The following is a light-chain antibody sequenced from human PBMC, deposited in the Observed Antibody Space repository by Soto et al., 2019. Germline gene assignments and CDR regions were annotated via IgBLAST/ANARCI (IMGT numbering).Light chain of an antibody. CDR2: EVS. V-gene: IGLV2-14*01. CDR3: GSYTSRNSLYV. CDR1: SSDVGGYDF. J-gene: IGLJ1*01. Sequence: QSALTQPASVSGSLGQSITISCTGTSSDVGGYDFVSWYQQLPGKAPKLMIHEVSYRPSGVSNRFSGSKSGNTASLTISGFQAGEGVDYYCGSYTSRNSLYVLGIGTRVTV.